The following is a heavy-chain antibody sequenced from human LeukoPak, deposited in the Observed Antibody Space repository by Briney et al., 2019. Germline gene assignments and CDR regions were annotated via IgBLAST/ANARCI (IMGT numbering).Heavy chain of an antibody. D-gene: IGHD4-23*01. CDR1: GGSISSYY. Sequence: PSETLSLTCTVSGGSISSYYWSWIRQPPGKGLEWIGYIYYSGSTNYNPSLKSRVTISVDTSKNQLSLKLSSVTAADTAVYYCARVGGNVDYWGQGTLVTVSS. CDR2: IYYSGST. CDR3: ARVGGNVDY. J-gene: IGHJ4*02. V-gene: IGHV4-59*01.